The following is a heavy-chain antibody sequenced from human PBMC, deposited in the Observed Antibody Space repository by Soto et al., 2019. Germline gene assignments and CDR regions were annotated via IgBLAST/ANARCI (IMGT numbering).Heavy chain of an antibody. CDR2: INHSGST. J-gene: IGHJ6*02. CDR1: GVSFSGYY. V-gene: IGHV4-34*01. Sequence: SETLSLTCAVYGVSFSGYYWSWIRQPPGKGLEWIGEINHSGSTNYNPSLKSRVTISVDTSKNQFSMKLSSVTAADTAVYYCAREAFEGDFWSGYYRYYGMDVWGQGTTVTVSS. CDR3: AREAFEGDFWSGYYRYYGMDV. D-gene: IGHD3-3*01.